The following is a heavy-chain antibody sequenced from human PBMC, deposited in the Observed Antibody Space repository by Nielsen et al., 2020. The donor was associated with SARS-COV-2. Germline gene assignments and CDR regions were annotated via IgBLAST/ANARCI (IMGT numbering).Heavy chain of an antibody. Sequence: GGSLRLSCAASGFTFSSYAMSWVRQAPGKGLEWVSAISGSGGSTYYADSVKGRFTISRDNSKNTMYLEMNSLRAEDTAIYYCARDDGSSFGEGYMDVWGKGTAVTVSS. J-gene: IGHJ6*03. D-gene: IGHD3-3*02. CDR1: GFTFSSYA. CDR2: ISGSGGST. CDR3: ARDDGSSFGEGYMDV. V-gene: IGHV3-23*01.